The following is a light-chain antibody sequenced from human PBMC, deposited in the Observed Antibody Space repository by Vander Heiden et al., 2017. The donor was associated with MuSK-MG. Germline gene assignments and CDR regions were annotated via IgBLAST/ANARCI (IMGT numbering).Light chain of an antibody. CDR1: SSNIGARYD. CDR2: GNS. V-gene: IGLV1-40*01. CDR3: QSYDTSLSGSRV. J-gene: IGLJ3*02. Sequence: QSVLTQPPSVSGAPGQRVTISCTGSSSNIGARYDVHWYQQLPGRAPKLLISGNSNRPSGVADRFSGFKSGTSASLAISGLQAEDEADYYCQSYDTSLSGSRVFGGGTKLTVL.